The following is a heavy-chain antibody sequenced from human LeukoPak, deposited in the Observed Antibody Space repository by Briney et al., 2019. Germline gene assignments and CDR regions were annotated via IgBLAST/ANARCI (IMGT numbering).Heavy chain of an antibody. V-gene: IGHV4-61*02. D-gene: IGHD2-2*02. Sequence: SETLSLTCTVSSGSISSSNYYWSWIRQPAGKGLEWIGRIYTSGSTNYNPSLNSRVTISVDTSKNQFSLKLSSVTAADTAVYYCAREISNVVPAAIAEAGAFDIWGQGTMVTVSS. CDR2: IYTSGST. J-gene: IGHJ3*02. CDR1: SGSISSSNYY. CDR3: AREISNVVPAAIAEAGAFDI.